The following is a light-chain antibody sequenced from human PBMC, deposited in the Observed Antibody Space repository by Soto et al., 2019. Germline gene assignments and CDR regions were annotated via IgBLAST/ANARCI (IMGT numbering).Light chain of an antibody. CDR1: SGHSTYA. V-gene: IGLV4-69*01. Sequence: QSVLTQSPSASASLGASVKLTCTLSSGHSTYAIAWHQQRPEKGPRYLMKVNRDGSHTKGDGIPDRFSGSSSGAERYLTISSLQSEDEADYYCQTWGTGIRVFGGGTQLTVL. CDR2: VNRDGSH. CDR3: QTWGTGIRV. J-gene: IGLJ3*02.